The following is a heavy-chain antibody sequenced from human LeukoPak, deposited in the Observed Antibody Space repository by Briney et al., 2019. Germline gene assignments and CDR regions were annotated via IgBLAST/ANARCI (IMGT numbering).Heavy chain of an antibody. CDR2: IWYDGSNK. D-gene: IGHD3-10*01. CDR1: GFTFSSYG. CDR3: AREPRIDYYGSGSHYYYYGTDV. J-gene: IGHJ6*04. V-gene: IGHV3-33*01. Sequence: PGRSLRLSCAASGFTFSSYGMHWVRQAPGKGLEWVAVIWYDGSNKYYADSVKGRFTISRDNSKNTLYLQMNSLRAEDTAVYYCAREPRIDYYGSGSHYYYYGTDVWGKGTTVTVSS.